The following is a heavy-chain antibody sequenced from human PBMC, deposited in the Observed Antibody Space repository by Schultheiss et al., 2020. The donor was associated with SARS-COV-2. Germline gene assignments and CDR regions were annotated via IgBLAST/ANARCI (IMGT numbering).Heavy chain of an antibody. Sequence: GSLRLSCAVYGGSFSGYYWSWIRQHPGKGLEWIGYIYYSGSTYYNPSLKSRVTISVDRSKQQFSLNVNSVTAADTAVYYCASSTNDYGDYWAFDIWGQGTMVTVSS. J-gene: IGHJ3*02. D-gene: IGHD4-17*01. CDR2: IYYSGST. CDR3: ASSTNDYGDYWAFDI. CDR1: GGSFSGYY. V-gene: IGHV4-34*01.